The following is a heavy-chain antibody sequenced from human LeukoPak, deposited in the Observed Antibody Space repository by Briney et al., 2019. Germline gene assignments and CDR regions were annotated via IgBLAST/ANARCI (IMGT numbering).Heavy chain of an antibody. Sequence: GGSLRLSCAASGFTFSSYEINWVRQAPGKGLEWVSSISSRSGYIYYADSVKGRFTISRDNAKNSLYLQMNGLRAEDTAVYYCARDFGRYYFDYWGQGTLVTVSS. J-gene: IGHJ4*02. CDR2: ISSRSGYI. CDR1: GFTFSSYE. D-gene: IGHD3-10*01. V-gene: IGHV3-21*01. CDR3: ARDFGRYYFDY.